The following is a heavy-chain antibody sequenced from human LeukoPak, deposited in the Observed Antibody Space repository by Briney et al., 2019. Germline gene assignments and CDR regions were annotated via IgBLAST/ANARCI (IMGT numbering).Heavy chain of an antibody. V-gene: IGHV4-61*01. Sequence: SETLSLTCTVSGGSVSSGSYYWSWIRQPPGKELEWIGYIYYSGSTNYNPSLKSRVTISVDTSKNQFSLKLSSVTAADTAVYYCARDSSDLLWGQGTMVTVSS. CDR3: ARDSSDLL. CDR2: IYYSGST. D-gene: IGHD6-19*01. CDR1: GGSVSSGSYY. J-gene: IGHJ3*01.